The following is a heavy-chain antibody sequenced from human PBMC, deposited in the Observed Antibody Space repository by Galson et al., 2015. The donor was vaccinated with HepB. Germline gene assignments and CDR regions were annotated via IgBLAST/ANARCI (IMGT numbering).Heavy chain of an antibody. CDR1: GFTFSSYS. Sequence: SLRLSCAASGFTFSSYSMNWVRQAPGKGLEWVSYISSSSSTIYYADSVKGRFTISRDNAKNSLYLQMNSLRDEDTAVYYCARGSVVVVPAAIQRLDYWGQGTLGTVSS. J-gene: IGHJ4*02. D-gene: IGHD2-2*02. V-gene: IGHV3-48*02. CDR3: ARGSVVVVPAAIQRLDY. CDR2: ISSSSSTI.